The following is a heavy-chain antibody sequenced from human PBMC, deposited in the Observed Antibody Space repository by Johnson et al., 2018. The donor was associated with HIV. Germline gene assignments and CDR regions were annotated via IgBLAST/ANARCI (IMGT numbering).Heavy chain of an antibody. CDR1: GFTFDDYG. D-gene: IGHD3-16*01. J-gene: IGHJ3*02. Sequence: VQLVESGGGLVKPGGSLRLSCATSGFTFDDYGMSWIRQAPGKGLEWVSGIGTAGDTYYPGSVKGRFTISRENAKNSLYLQMNSLRVGDTAVYYCVRGGDTSYDAFDIWDQGTMVTVSS. CDR2: IGTAGDT. CDR3: VRGGDTSYDAFDI. V-gene: IGHV3-13*01.